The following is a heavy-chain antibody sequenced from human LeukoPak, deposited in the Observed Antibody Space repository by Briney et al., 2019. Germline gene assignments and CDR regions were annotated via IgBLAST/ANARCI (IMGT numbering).Heavy chain of an antibody. D-gene: IGHD3-3*01. CDR2: ISGSGGST. Sequence: GGSLRLSCVASGVTLSNYAMSWVRQAPGKGLEWVSAISGSGGSTYYADSVKGRFTISRDNSKNTLYLQMNSLRAEDTAVYYRAKVAYDFWSGLDYWGQGTLVTVSS. J-gene: IGHJ4*02. V-gene: IGHV3-23*01. CDR3: AKVAYDFWSGLDY. CDR1: GVTLSNYA.